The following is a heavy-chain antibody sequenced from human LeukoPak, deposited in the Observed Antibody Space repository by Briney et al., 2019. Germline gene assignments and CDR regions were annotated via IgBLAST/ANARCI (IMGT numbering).Heavy chain of an antibody. Sequence: SQTLSLTCTVSGGSISSGSYYWRWIRQPAGKGLEWIGRIYTSGSTNYNPSLKSRVTISVDTSKNQFSLKLSSVTAADTAVYYCARDVQPDDAFDIWGQGTMVTVSS. J-gene: IGHJ3*02. CDR2: IYTSGST. D-gene: IGHD6-13*01. V-gene: IGHV4-61*02. CDR1: GGSISSGSYY. CDR3: ARDVQPDDAFDI.